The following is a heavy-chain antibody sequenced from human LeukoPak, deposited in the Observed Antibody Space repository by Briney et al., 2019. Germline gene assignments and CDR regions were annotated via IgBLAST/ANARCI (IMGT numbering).Heavy chain of an antibody. CDR2: ISYDGSNK. V-gene: IGHV3-30*03. CDR1: GFTVGNNY. D-gene: IGHD6-13*01. CDR3: ARGGPAAGRFDY. Sequence: GGSLRLSCAASGFTVGNNYMAWVRQAPGKGLEWVAVISYDGSNKYYADCVKGRFTISRDNSKNTLYLQMNSLRAEDTAVYYCARGGPAAGRFDYWGQGTLVTVSS. J-gene: IGHJ4*02.